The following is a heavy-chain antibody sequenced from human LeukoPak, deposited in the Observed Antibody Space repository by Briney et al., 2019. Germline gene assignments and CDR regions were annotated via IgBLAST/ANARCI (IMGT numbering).Heavy chain of an antibody. J-gene: IGHJ4*02. Sequence: GGSLRLSCAASGFTFSSYSMNWVRQAPGKGLEWVSSISSNSSYIYYADSVKGRFTISRDNAKNSLYLQMNSLRAEDTAVYYCARDPPYYDSSGYYLPYFDYWGQGTLVTVSS. V-gene: IGHV3-21*01. CDR2: ISSNSSYI. CDR3: ARDPPYYDSSGYYLPYFDY. D-gene: IGHD3-22*01. CDR1: GFTFSSYS.